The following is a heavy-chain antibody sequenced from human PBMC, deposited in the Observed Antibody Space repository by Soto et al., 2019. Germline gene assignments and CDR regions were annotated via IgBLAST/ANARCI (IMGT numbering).Heavy chain of an antibody. Sequence: GGSLRLSCAASGFTFSGSAMHWVRQASGKGLEWAGRIRSKANSYATAYAASVKGRFTISRDDSKNTAYLQMNSLKTEDTAVYYCTRLGTAAAGHWGQGTLVTVSS. D-gene: IGHD6-13*01. V-gene: IGHV3-73*01. CDR1: GFTFSGSA. J-gene: IGHJ4*02. CDR3: TRLGTAAAGH. CDR2: IRSKANSYAT.